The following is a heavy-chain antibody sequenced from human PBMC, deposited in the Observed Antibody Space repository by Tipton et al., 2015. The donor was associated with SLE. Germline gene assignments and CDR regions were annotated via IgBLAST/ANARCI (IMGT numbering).Heavy chain of an antibody. Sequence: QSGAEVKKPGASVKVSCKASGYTFTSHYIHWLRQAPGQGLEWMGIINPSGGSGSTKYAEKFQDRVTMTRDTSTSTVYMELSSLRSEDTAVYYCARAPPQLGFDYWGQGTLVTVSS. D-gene: IGHD5-24*01. CDR1: GYTFTSHY. CDR2: INPSGGSGST. J-gene: IGHJ4*02. V-gene: IGHV1-46*01. CDR3: ARAPPQLGFDY.